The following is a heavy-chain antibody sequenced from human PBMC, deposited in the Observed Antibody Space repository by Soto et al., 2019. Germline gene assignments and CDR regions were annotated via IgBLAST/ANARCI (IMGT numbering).Heavy chain of an antibody. CDR1: GGSISSSSYY. CDR2: IYYSGST. J-gene: IGHJ4*02. Sequence: QLQLQESGPGLVKPSETLSHTCTVSGGSISSSSYYWGWIRQPPGKGLEWIGSIYYSGSTYYNPSLKSRVTISVDTSKNQFSLKLSSVTAADTAVYYCARDLGELSGRPFDYWGQGTLVTVSS. D-gene: IGHD3-16*02. CDR3: ARDLGELSGRPFDY. V-gene: IGHV4-39*02.